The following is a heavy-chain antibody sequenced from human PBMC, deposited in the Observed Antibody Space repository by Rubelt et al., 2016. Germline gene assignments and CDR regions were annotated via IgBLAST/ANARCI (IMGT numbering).Heavy chain of an antibody. D-gene: IGHD2-2*02. J-gene: IGHJ6*02. V-gene: IGHV1-69*01. Sequence: QVQLVQSGAEVKKPGSSVKVSCKASGGTFRSYAISWVRQAPGQGLEWMGGIITIFGTATYAQKFQGRVTIIADESTSTSYMELSSLRSEDTAVYYCASPPIVVVPAAITDYYYGMDVWGQGTTVTVSS. CDR1: GGTFRSYA. CDR2: IITIFGTA. CDR3: ASPPIVVVPAAITDYYYGMDV.